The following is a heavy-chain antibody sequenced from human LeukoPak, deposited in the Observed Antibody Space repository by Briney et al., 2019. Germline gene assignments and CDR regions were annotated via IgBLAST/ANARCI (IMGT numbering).Heavy chain of an antibody. V-gene: IGHV4-34*01. D-gene: IGHD6-19*01. J-gene: IGHJ4*02. Sequence: PSETLSLTCAVYGGSFSGYYWSWIRQPPGKGLEWIGEINHSGSTNYNPSLKSRVTISVDTSKNQFSLKLSSVTAADTAVYYCARRVAGTGLFDYWGQGTLVTVSA. CDR1: GGSFSGYY. CDR3: ARRVAGTGLFDY. CDR2: INHSGST.